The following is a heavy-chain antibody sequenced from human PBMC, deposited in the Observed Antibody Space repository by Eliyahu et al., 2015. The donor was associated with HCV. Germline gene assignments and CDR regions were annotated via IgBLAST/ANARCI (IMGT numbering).Heavy chain of an antibody. Sequence: EVQLLESGGGLVQPGGSLRLSCAAXGFTFSSYAMXXVRQXPGKGLEWVSVXYSGGSTTYYAXSVKGXFTISRDNSKNTLYLQMNSLRAEDTAVYYCAKVRTGCFDYWGQGTLVTVSS. CDR1: GFTFSSYA. J-gene: IGHJ4*02. CDR2: XYSGGSTT. CDR3: AKVRTGCFDY. V-gene: IGHV3-23*03. D-gene: IGHD2-8*01.